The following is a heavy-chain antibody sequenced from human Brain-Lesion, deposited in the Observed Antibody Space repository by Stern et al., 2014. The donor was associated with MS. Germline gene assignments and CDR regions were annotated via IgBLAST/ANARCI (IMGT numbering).Heavy chain of an antibody. CDR3: ARSPATPSGYDRFDY. CDR1: GYLFDDYW. D-gene: IGHD5-12*01. V-gene: IGHV5-51*03. CDR2: IFPRDSNT. J-gene: IGHJ4*02. Sequence: EDQLVESGAEVKKPGESLKISCEASGYLFDDYWIGWVRQMSGRGLELVAIIFPRDSNTRYSPSVQGQVTLSADKSISTAYLQWSSRKAPDPAMYYWARSPATPSGYDRFDYWGQGALVTVSS.